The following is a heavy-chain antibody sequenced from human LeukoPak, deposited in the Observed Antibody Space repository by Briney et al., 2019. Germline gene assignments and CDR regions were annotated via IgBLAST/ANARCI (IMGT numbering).Heavy chain of an antibody. CDR1: GGSISSSSYY. V-gene: IGHV4-39*01. J-gene: IGHJ4*02. CDR2: IYYSGST. CDR3: ARHQGEGLRFLPVPDY. D-gene: IGHD3-3*01. Sequence: PSETLSLTCTVSGGSISSSSYYWGWIRQPPGKGLEWIGSIYYSGSTYYNPSLKSRVTISIDTSKNQFSLKLSSVTAADTAVYYCARHQGEGLRFLPVPDYWGQGTLVTVSS.